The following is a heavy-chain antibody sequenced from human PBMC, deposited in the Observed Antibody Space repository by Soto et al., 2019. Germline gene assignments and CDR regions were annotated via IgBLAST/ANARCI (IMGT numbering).Heavy chain of an antibody. J-gene: IGHJ4*02. Sequence: GGSLRLSCAASGFTFSSYGMHWVRQAPGKGLEWVAVISYDGSNKYYADSVKGRFTISRDNSKNTLNLQMNSLRAEDTAVYYWGGAGTTGTTTTRMIGGHWGQGTLVTVSS. V-gene: IGHV3-30*03. CDR1: GFTFSSYG. CDR3: GGAGTTGTTTTRMIGGH. CDR2: ISYDGSNK. D-gene: IGHD1-1*01.